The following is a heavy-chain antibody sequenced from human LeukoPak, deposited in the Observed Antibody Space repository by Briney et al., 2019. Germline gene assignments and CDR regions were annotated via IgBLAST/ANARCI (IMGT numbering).Heavy chain of an antibody. V-gene: IGHV3-20*04. Sequence: GGSLRLSCAASGFTFSSYSMSWVRQAPGKGLEWVSGINWNGGSTGYADSVKGRFTISRDNAKNSLYLQMNSLRAEDTALYYCARGDSYYYYYMDVWGKGTTVTVSS. J-gene: IGHJ6*03. CDR2: INWNGGST. D-gene: IGHD3/OR15-3a*01. CDR3: ARGDSYYYYYMDV. CDR1: GFTFSSYS.